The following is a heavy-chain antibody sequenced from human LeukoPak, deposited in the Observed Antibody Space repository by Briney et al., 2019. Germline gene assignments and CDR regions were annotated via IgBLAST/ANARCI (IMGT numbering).Heavy chain of an antibody. Sequence: GRSLRLSCVASGFTFSSYTIHWVRQAPGKGLEWVALISYDGSDKYYADSVRGRFTISRDNSKNMLYLQMTSLRAEDTAVYYCARGAVVILAATLDYWGQGTLVTVSS. J-gene: IGHJ4*02. V-gene: IGHV3-30*04. D-gene: IGHD2-15*01. CDR2: ISYDGSDK. CDR3: ARGAVVILAATLDY. CDR1: GFTFSSYT.